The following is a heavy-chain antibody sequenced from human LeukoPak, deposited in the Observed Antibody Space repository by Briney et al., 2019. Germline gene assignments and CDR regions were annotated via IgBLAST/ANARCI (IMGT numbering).Heavy chain of an antibody. J-gene: IGHJ4*02. D-gene: IGHD5-18*01. V-gene: IGHV4-31*03. Sequence: KSSETLSLTCTVSGVSISSGGYYWSWIRQHPGKGLGWIGYIYYSGSTYYNPSLKSRVTISVDTSKNQFSLKLSSVTAADTAVYYCARGTAMVTTFDYWGQGTLVTVSS. CDR1: GVSISSGGYY. CDR2: IYYSGST. CDR3: ARGTAMVTTFDY.